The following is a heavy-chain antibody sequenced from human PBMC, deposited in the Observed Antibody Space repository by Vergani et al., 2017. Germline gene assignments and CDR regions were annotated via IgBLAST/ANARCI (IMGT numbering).Heavy chain of an antibody. CDR3: ARDLLGQLVVLSRYYCYGMDV. CDR2: IIPIFGTA. J-gene: IGHJ6*02. Sequence: QVQLVQSGAEVKKPGSSVKVSCKASGGTFSSYAISWVRQAPGQGLEWMGGIIPIFGTANYAQKFQGRVTITADESTSTAYMELSSLRSEDTAVYYCARDLLGQLVVLSRYYCYGMDVWGQGTTVTVSS. D-gene: IGHD6-6*01. CDR1: GGTFSSYA. V-gene: IGHV1-69*01.